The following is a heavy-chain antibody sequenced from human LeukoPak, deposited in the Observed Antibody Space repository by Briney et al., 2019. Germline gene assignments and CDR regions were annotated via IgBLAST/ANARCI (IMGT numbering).Heavy chain of an antibody. D-gene: IGHD2-2*01. J-gene: IGHJ5*02. Sequence: GRSLRLSCAASGFTFSGYGMHWVRQAPGKGLEWVAVISYDGSNKYYADSVKGRFTISRDNSKNTLYLQMNSLRAEDTAVYYCAKDPQRHCSSTSCWDWFDPWGQGTLVTVSS. CDR3: AKDPQRHCSSTSCWDWFDP. CDR1: GFTFSGYG. V-gene: IGHV3-30*18. CDR2: ISYDGSNK.